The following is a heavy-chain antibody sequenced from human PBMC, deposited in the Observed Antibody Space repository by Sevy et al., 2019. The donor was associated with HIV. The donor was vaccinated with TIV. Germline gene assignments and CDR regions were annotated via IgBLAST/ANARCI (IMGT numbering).Heavy chain of an antibody. CDR3: ARATGTHRFGFDPPFDP. V-gene: IGHV4-59*01. J-gene: IGHJ5*02. CDR1: GGSISSYY. Sequence: SETLSLTCTVSGGSISSYYWSWIRQPPGKGLEWIGYIYYSGSTNYNPSLKSRVTISVDTSKNQFSLKLGSVTAADTAVYYCARATGTHRFGFDPPFDPWGQGTLVTVSS. D-gene: IGHD1-7*01. CDR2: IYYSGST.